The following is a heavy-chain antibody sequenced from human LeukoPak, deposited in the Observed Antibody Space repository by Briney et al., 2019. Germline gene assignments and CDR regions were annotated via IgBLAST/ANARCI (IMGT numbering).Heavy chain of an antibody. Sequence: GGSLRLSCAASGFTFDDYAMHWVRQAPGKGLEWVSLISWDGGSTYYADSVKGRFTISRDNSKNSLYLQMNSLRAEDTALYYCAKDISSGYDLYYFDYWGQGTLVTVSS. CDR1: GFTFDDYA. CDR2: ISWDGGST. CDR3: AKDISSGYDLYYFDY. J-gene: IGHJ4*02. D-gene: IGHD5-12*01. V-gene: IGHV3-43D*03.